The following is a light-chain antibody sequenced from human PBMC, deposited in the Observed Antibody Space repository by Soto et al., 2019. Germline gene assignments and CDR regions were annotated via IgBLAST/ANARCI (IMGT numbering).Light chain of an antibody. CDR1: LSLLHSNGHNY. CDR2: LGS. J-gene: IGKJ2*01. CDR3: MQALQTPFT. Sequence: DIVMTHFPLSLPVTPGEPASISCRSSLSLLHSNGHNYVDWYLQKPGQSPQLLIYLGSYRASGVPDRFSGSGSGTDFALNISRVEAEDVGVYYCMQALQTPFTFGQGTKLEIK. V-gene: IGKV2-28*01.